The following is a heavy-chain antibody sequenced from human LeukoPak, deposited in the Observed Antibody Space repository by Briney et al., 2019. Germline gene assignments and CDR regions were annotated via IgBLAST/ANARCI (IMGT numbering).Heavy chain of an antibody. CDR2: INHSGST. Sequence: PSETLSLTCAVYGGSFSGYYWSWIRQPPGKGLEWIGEINHSGSTNYNPSLKIRVTISVDTSKNQFSLKLSSVTAADTAVYYCARTIAAAAPNFDYWGQGTLVTVSS. J-gene: IGHJ4*02. D-gene: IGHD6-13*01. CDR1: GGSFSGYY. CDR3: ARTIAAAAPNFDY. V-gene: IGHV4-34*01.